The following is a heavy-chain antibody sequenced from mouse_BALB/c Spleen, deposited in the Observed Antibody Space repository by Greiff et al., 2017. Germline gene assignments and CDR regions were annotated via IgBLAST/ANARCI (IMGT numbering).Heavy chain of an antibody. CDR1: GYTFTSYW. CDR2: IAPGSGST. Sequence: DLVKPGASVKLSCKASGYTFTSYWINWIKQRPGQGLEWIGRIAPGSGSTYYNEMFKGKATLTVDTSSSTAYIQLSSLSSEDSAVYFCARDGIYYAMDYWGQGTSVTVSS. D-gene: IGHD2-1*01. V-gene: IGHV1S41*01. J-gene: IGHJ4*01. CDR3: ARDGIYYAMDY.